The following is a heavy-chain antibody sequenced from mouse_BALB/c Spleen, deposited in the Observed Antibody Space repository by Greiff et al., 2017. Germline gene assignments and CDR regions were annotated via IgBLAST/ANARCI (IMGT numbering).Heavy chain of an antibody. J-gene: IGHJ4*01. V-gene: IGHV5-17*02. CDR3: ARWGYYAMDY. Sequence: EVQLQESGGGLVQPGGSRKLSCAASGFTFSSFGMHWVRQAPEKGLEWVAYISSGSSTIYYADTVKGRFTISRDNPKNTLFLQMTSLRSEDTAMYYCARWGYYAMDYWGQGTSVTVSS. CDR1: GFTFSSFG. CDR2: ISSGSSTI.